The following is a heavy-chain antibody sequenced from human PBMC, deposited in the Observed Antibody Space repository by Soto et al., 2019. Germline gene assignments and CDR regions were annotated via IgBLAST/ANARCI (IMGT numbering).Heavy chain of an antibody. CDR2: ISSSSSYI. Sequence: GGSLRLSCAASGFTFSSYSMIWVRQAPGKWLEWVSSISSSSSYIYYADSVKGRFTISRDNAKNSLYLQMNSLRAEDTAVYYCARGSVFRYYYHSSGYWFQHWGPGXLVTVYS. J-gene: IGHJ1*01. D-gene: IGHD3-22*01. CDR3: ARGSVFRYYYHSSGYWFQH. V-gene: IGHV3-21*01. CDR1: GFTFSSYS.